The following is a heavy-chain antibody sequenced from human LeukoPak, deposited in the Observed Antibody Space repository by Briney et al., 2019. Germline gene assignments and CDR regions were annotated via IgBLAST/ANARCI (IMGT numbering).Heavy chain of an antibody. CDR1: GFTFSDYY. CDR3: ANGGSYGSGGHPNEGFYL. D-gene: IGHD2-15*01. J-gene: IGHJ3*01. V-gene: IGHV3-11*01. Sequence: GGSLRLSCVGSGFTFSDYYMSWIRQAPGNGLEWVSHMTSTGTIYYSKSVKGRFTIARDNAKNSMYLQMNSLGAEDTAVYYCANGGSYGSGGHPNEGFYLWGQGTLVTVSS. CDR2: MTSTGTI.